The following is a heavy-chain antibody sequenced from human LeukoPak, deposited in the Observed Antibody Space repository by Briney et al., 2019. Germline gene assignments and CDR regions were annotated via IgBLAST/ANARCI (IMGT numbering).Heavy chain of an antibody. CDR2: TYWNDER. J-gene: IGHJ4*02. D-gene: IGHD2-15*01. Sequence: SGPTLVNPTQTLSLTCAFSGFSLSTSEEAVVWIRQPPGKALEWLAVTYWNDERHYSPSLESRLTIIKDTSKNQVVLIMTNMDPVDTATYYCAHRRGGYFDYWGQGALVAVSS. V-gene: IGHV2-5*01. CDR1: GFSLSTSEEA. CDR3: AHRRGGYFDY.